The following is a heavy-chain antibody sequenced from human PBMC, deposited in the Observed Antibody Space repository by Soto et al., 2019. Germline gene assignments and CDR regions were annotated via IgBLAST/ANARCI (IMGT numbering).Heavy chain of an antibody. CDR2: ISGSGGST. CDR3: AKDRGGSGWYRWNWFDP. CDR1: GFTFSSYA. J-gene: IGHJ5*02. V-gene: IGHV3-23*01. D-gene: IGHD6-19*01. Sequence: GGSLRLSCGASGFTFSSYAMSWVRQAPGQGLEWVSAISGSGGSTYYADSVKGRFTICRDNSKNTLYLQMNSPRAEDTAVYYCAKDRGGSGWYRWNWFDPWGQGTLVTVSS.